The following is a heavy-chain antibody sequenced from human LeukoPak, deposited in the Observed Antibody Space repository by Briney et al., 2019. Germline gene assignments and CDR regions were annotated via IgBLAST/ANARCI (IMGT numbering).Heavy chain of an antibody. CDR2: IKQDGSEE. V-gene: IGHV3-7*01. J-gene: IGHJ4*02. Sequence: PGGSLRLSCAASGFPFSDSWMDWVRQAPGKGMEGVANIKQDGSEEHYADSVKGRFTISRDNAKNSLFLQMNGLRAEGTAVYYCSRRLDYWGQGALVTVSS. CDR1: GFPFSDSW. CDR3: SRRLDY.